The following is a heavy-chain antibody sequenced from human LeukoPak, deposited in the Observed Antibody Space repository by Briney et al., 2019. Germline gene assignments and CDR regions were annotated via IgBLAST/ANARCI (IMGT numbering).Heavy chain of an antibody. V-gene: IGHV3-11*01. CDR3: ARDLGYYYGSGSYSFFDY. CDR2: ISGSGSTI. J-gene: IGHJ4*02. CDR1: GFTFSGYY. Sequence: PGGSLRLSCAASGFTFSGYYMSWIRQAPGKGLEWVSYISGSGSTIYYADSVKGRFTISRDNAKNSLYLQMNSLRAEDTAVYYCARDLGYYYGSGSYSFFDYWGQGTLVTVSS. D-gene: IGHD3-10*01.